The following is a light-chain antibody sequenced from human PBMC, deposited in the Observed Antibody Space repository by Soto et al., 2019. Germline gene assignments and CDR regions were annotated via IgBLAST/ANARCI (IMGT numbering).Light chain of an antibody. CDR2: GAS. J-gene: IGKJ1*01. Sequence: EIVLTQSPGTLSLSPGERSTLSCRASQSVISSYLAWYQQKPGQASRLLIYGASSRATGFPDRFSGSGSGTDFTLTISRLETSDFAVYYCQQYGSSPWTFGQGTKVEIK. CDR1: QSVISSY. CDR3: QQYGSSPWT. V-gene: IGKV3-20*01.